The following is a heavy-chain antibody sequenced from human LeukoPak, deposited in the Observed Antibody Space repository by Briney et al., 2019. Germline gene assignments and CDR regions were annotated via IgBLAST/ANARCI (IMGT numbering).Heavy chain of an antibody. V-gene: IGHV3-74*01. CDR1: GFTFTSYW. CDR2: IHSDGRST. CDR3: ARDRPGNTAIDY. Sequence: GGSLRLSCAVSGFTFTSYWMNWVRQAPGKGLVWVSRIHSDGRSTSYADSVNGRFTISRDNAKNTLYLQMNSLRAEDTAVYYCARDRPGNTAIDYWGQGTLVTVSS. J-gene: IGHJ4*02. D-gene: IGHD5-18*01.